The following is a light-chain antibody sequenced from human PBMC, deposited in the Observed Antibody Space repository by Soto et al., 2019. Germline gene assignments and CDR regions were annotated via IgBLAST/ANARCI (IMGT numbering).Light chain of an antibody. CDR2: GAY. J-gene: IGKJ5*01. V-gene: IGKV3-20*01. Sequence: IEMTQSPATLSVSPGERATLSCRASQSVSSNLVWYRQKPGQAPRLLIYGAYSRATGIQDRFSGSGSGTDFTLTIRRLEPEDFAVYYCKQHGSSPITFGQGTRLEIK. CDR1: QSVSSN. CDR3: KQHGSSPIT.